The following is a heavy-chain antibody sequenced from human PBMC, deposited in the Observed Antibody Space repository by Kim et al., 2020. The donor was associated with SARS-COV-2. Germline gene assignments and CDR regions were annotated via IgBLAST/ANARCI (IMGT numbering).Heavy chain of an antibody. CDR1: GGSISSYY. J-gene: IGHJ4*02. CDR3: AITGGSGWYYFDY. D-gene: IGHD6-19*01. CDR2: IYYSGST. V-gene: IGHV4-59*01. Sequence: SETLSLTCTVSGGSISSYYWSWIRQPPGKGLEWIGYIYYSGSTNYNPSLKSRVTISVDTYKNQISLKLSSVTAADTAVYYCAITGGSGWYYFDYWGQGTL.